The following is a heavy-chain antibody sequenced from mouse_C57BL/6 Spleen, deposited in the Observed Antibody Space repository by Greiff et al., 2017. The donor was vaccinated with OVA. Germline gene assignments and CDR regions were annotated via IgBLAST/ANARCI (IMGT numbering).Heavy chain of an antibody. CDR2: IHPSDSDT. CDR3: AIPDGYYDWFAY. J-gene: IGHJ3*01. Sequence: QVQLQQPGAELVKPGASVKVSCKASGYTFTSYWMHWVKQRPGQGLEWIGRIHPSDSDTNYNQKFKGKATLTVDKSSSTAYMQLSSLTSEDSAVYYCAIPDGYYDWFAYWGQGTLVTVSA. V-gene: IGHV1-74*01. D-gene: IGHD2-3*01. CDR1: GYTFTSYW.